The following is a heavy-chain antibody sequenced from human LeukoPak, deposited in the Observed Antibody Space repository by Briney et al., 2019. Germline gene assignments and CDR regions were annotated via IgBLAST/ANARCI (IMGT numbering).Heavy chain of an antibody. D-gene: IGHD3-3*01. V-gene: IGHV7-4-1*02. J-gene: IGHJ3*02. Sequence: ASVKVSCKASGYTFTSYAMNWVRQAPGQGLEWMGWINTNTGNPTYAQGFTGRFAFSLDTSVSTAYLQISSLKAEDTAVYYCAKTHDLSTYYDFWSGYYTGISVDAFDIWGQGTMVTVSS. CDR1: GYTFTSYA. CDR3: AKTHDLSTYYDFWSGYYTGISVDAFDI. CDR2: INTNTGNP.